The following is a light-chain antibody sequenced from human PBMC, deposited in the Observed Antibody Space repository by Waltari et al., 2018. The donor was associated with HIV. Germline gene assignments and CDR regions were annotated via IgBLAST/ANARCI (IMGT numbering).Light chain of an antibody. CDR2: RND. CDR3: ASWDDGLSGHV. Sequence: QSGLTQPPSLSATPGQRLTIPCSGNNSNIRRNSVFCYRQLPGTAPTLLVDRNDQRPSGVADRFSGSRSGASASLVIGGLRVEDEADYFCASWDDGLSGHVFGGGTTVSV. V-gene: IGLV1-47*01. J-gene: IGLJ1*01. CDR1: NSNIRRNS.